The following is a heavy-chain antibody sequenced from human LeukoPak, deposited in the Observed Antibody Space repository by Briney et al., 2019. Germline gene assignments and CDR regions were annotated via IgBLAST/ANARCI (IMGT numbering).Heavy chain of an antibody. CDR3: ARGFRYYYDSSGYYQSNYGMDV. CDR1: GYTFTSYG. V-gene: IGHV1-8*02. J-gene: IGHJ6*02. D-gene: IGHD3-22*01. Sequence: GASVKVSCKASGYTFTSYGISWVRQAPGQGLEWMGWMNPNSGNTGYAQKFQGRVTMTRNTSISTAYMELSSLRSEDTAVYYCARGFRYYYDSSGYYQSNYGMDVWGQGTTVTVSS. CDR2: MNPNSGNT.